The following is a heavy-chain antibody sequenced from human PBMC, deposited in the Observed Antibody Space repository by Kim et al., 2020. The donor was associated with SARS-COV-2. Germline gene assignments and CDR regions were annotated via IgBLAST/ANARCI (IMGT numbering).Heavy chain of an antibody. V-gene: IGHV3-30*04. CDR3: ARDTSRIAAAGIYYYYYGMDV. CDR2: ISYDGSNK. Sequence: GGSLRLSCAASGFTFSSYAMHWVRQAPGKGLEWVAVISYDGSNKYYADSVKGRFTISRDNSKNTLYLQMNSLRAEDTAVYYCARDTSRIAAAGIYYYYYGMDVSGQGTTVTVSS. CDR1: GFTFSSYA. D-gene: IGHD6-13*01. J-gene: IGHJ6*02.